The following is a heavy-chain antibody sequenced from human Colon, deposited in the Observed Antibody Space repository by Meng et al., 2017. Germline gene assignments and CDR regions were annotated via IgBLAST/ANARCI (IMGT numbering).Heavy chain of an antibody. V-gene: IGHV4-31*11. D-gene: IGHD2-15*01. J-gene: IGHJ5*01. Sequence: AELLACGPGLGKSSQTLALTCDVPGDSNTSGCYYWSWIRQQPGEGLELIGYIDHSGTTYDNPSLKTRLTMSVDTSKNQFSLKLTSVTAADTAVYYCARVVSLVVKGNWFDSWGQGTLVTVSS. CDR2: IDHSGTT. CDR1: GDSNTSGCYY. CDR3: ARVVSLVVKGNWFDS.